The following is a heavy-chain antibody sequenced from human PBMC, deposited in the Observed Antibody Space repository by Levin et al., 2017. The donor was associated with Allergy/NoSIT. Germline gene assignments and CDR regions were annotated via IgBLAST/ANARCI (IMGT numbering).Heavy chain of an antibody. J-gene: IGHJ4*02. D-gene: IGHD2-15*01. CDR2: IYPHDSDT. CDR3: ARAEDYCSVSACSWAR. CDR1: GYDFNNYW. Sequence: GESLKISCKGSGYDFNNYWVGWVRQRPGKGLEWLGHIYPHDSDTRHSPTLEGQVIISADKSNSTAYLQRSSLKASDTGMYFCARAEDYCSVSACSWARWGQGTLVTVSS. V-gene: IGHV5-51*01.